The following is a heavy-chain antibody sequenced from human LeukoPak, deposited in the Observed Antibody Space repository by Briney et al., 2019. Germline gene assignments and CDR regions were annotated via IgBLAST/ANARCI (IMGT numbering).Heavy chain of an antibody. CDR1: GYSISSGYY. CDR3: ARVSWFPGTSYYYMDV. CDR2: IYHSGST. J-gene: IGHJ6*03. D-gene: IGHD1-1*01. Sequence: SETLSLTCTVSGYSISSGYYWGWIRQPPGKGLEWIGSIYHSGSTYYNPSLKGRVTISLDTSKNQFSLKLTSVTAADTAVYYCARVSWFPGTSYYYMDVWGKGTTVTVSS. V-gene: IGHV4-38-2*02.